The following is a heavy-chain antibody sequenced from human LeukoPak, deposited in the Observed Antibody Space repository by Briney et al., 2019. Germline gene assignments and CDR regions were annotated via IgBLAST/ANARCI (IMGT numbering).Heavy chain of an antibody. D-gene: IGHD5-18*01. Sequence: GRSLRLSCAASGFTFSSYAMHWVRQAPGKGLEWVAVISYDGSNKYYADSVKGRITISRDNSKNTLYLQMNSLRAEDTAVYYCARVDTAMATYYYYYYGMDVWGQGTTATVSS. CDR1: GFTFSSYA. V-gene: IGHV3-30*04. CDR2: ISYDGSNK. CDR3: ARVDTAMATYYYYYYGMDV. J-gene: IGHJ6*02.